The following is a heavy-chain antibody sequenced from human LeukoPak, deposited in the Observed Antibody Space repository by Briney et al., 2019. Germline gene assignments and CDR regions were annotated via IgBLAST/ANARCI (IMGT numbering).Heavy chain of an antibody. CDR1: GGTFSSYA. V-gene: IGHV1-69*13. J-gene: IGHJ5*02. CDR2: ITPIFGTA. Sequence: GASVKVSCKASGGTFSSYAISWVRQAPGQGLEWMGGITPIFGTANYAQKFQGRVTITADESTSTAYMELSSLRSEDTAVYYCARPPVPAAIGHWFDPWGQGTLVTVSS. D-gene: IGHD2-2*02. CDR3: ARPPVPAAIGHWFDP.